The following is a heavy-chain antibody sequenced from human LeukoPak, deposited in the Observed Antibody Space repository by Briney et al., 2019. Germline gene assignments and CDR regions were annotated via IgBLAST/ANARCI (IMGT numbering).Heavy chain of an antibody. J-gene: IGHJ3*02. D-gene: IGHD3-22*01. Sequence: GGSLRLSCAASGFTFSSYAMHWVRQAPGKGLEWVAVISYDGSNKYYADSVKGRFTISRDNSKNTLYLQMNSLRAEDTAVYYCARSRITMIVVAAFDIWGQGTMVTVSS. CDR2: ISYDGSNK. CDR3: ARSRITMIVVAAFDI. CDR1: GFTFSSYA. V-gene: IGHV3-30-3*01.